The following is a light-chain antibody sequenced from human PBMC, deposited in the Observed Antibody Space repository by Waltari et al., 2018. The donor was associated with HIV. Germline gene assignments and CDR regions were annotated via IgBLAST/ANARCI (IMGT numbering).Light chain of an antibody. Sequence: EIVLTPSPATLSLSPGERATLSCAASQTVSNNYLAWYQQKPGLAPRLLIYDASSRATGVPDRFSGSGSGTDYTLTIARLEPEDFAVYYCHQFGSSTSYTFGQGTKLEIK. CDR3: HQFGSSTSYT. V-gene: IGKV3D-20*01. CDR2: DAS. CDR1: QTVSNNY. J-gene: IGKJ2*01.